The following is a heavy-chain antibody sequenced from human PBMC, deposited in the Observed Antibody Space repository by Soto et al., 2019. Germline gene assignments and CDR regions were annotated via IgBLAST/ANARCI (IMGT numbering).Heavy chain of an antibody. J-gene: IGHJ4*02. Sequence: SETLSLTCTVSGGSISSGGYYWSWIRQHPGKGLEWIGYIYYSGSTYYNPSLKSRVTISVDTSKNQFSLKLSSVTAADTAVYYCARDHGYGGNSGGLIDYWGQGTEVTVSS. D-gene: IGHD4-17*01. CDR2: IYYSGST. CDR3: ARDHGYGGNSGGLIDY. V-gene: IGHV4-31*03. CDR1: GGSISSGGYY.